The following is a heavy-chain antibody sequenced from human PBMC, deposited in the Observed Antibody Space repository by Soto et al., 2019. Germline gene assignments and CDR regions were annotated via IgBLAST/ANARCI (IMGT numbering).Heavy chain of an antibody. J-gene: IGHJ4*02. CDR2: IGTAGDT. Sequence: RYLKHNYAASRFTFSSYDMHWVRQATGKGLEWVSAIGTAGDTYYPGSVKGRFTISRENAKNSLYLQMNSLRAEDTAVYYCARDSSGFDYWGQGTLVT. CDR1: RFTFSSYD. CDR3: ARDSSGFDY. V-gene: IGHV3-13*01.